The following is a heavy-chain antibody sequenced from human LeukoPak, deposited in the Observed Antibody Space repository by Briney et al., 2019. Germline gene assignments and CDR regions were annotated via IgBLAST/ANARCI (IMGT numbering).Heavy chain of an antibody. CDR3: ARDSRIFGVVLGYFDY. J-gene: IGHJ4*02. CDR1: GGSISSYY. Sequence: SETLSLTCTVSGGSISSYYWSWIRQPAGKGLEWIGRIYTSGSTNYNPSLKSRVTMSVDTSKNQFSLKLSSVTAADTAVYYCARDSRIFGVVLGYFDYWGQGTLVTVSS. CDR2: IYTSGST. D-gene: IGHD3-3*01. V-gene: IGHV4-4*07.